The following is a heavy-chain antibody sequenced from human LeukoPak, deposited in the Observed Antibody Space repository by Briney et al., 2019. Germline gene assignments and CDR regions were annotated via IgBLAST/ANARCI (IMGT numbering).Heavy chain of an antibody. V-gene: IGHV3-53*01. CDR2: IYSGGST. J-gene: IGHJ4*02. CDR3: ARELYDSSGYNGIDY. Sequence: GGSLRLSCAASGFTVSSNYMSWVRQAPGKGLEWVSVIYSGGSTYYADSVKGRFTISRDNSKNTLYLQMNSLRAEDTAVYYCARELYDSSGYNGIDYWGQGTLVTVPS. CDR1: GFTVSSNY. D-gene: IGHD3-22*01.